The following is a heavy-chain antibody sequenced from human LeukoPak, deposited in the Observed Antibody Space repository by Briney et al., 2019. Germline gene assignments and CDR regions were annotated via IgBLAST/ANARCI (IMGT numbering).Heavy chain of an antibody. CDR1: GYSFTSYG. Sequence: GESLKISCKGSGYSFTSYGISWVRQAPGQGLEWMGWISAYNGNTNYAQKLQGRVTMTTDTSTSTAYMELRSLRSDDTAVYYCARAGPYDSSGYYGAFDIWGQGTMVTVSS. V-gene: IGHV1-18*01. CDR3: ARAGPYDSSGYYGAFDI. CDR2: ISAYNGNT. J-gene: IGHJ3*02. D-gene: IGHD3-22*01.